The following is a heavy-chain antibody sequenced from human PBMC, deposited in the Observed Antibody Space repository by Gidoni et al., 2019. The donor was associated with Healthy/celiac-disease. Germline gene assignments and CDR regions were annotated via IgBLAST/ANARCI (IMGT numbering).Heavy chain of an antibody. CDR2: IYPGDSDT. CDR1: GYSFTSYC. D-gene: IGHD3-22*01. V-gene: IGHV5-51*01. CDR3: AMTSGYYDSSGYYRDP. J-gene: IGHJ5*02. Sequence: EVQLVQSGAEVKKPGESLKISCKGSGYSFTSYCIGWVRQMPGKGLEWMGIIYPGDSDTRYSPSVQGQVTISADKSISTAYLQWSSLKASDTAMYYWAMTSGYYDSSGYYRDPWGQGTLVTVSS.